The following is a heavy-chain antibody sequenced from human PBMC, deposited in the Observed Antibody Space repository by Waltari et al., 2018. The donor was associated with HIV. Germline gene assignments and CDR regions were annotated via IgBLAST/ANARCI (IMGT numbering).Heavy chain of an antibody. CDR1: GDSFSSDSAE. V-gene: IGHV6-1*02. CDR2: TYHRSKWFQ. D-gene: IGHD4-4*01. CDR3: ARDSNGLDY. Sequence: HVQLLQSGPGLVTSSQTLSITCSIFGDSFSSDSAEWNWIRLSPSGRLEWLGRTYHRSKWFQLYAPSVRGRIRVDVDTSVNHFSLHLDSVTPDDTAVYYCARDSNGLDYWGQGTVVTVSS. J-gene: IGHJ4*02.